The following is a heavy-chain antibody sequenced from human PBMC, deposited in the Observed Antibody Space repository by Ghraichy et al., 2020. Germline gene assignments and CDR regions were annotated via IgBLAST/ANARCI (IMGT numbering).Heavy chain of an antibody. J-gene: IGHJ6*02. D-gene: IGHD2-15*01. Sequence: SVKVSCKASGFTFTSSAMQWVRQARGQRLEWIGWIVVGSGNTNYAQKFQERVTITRDMSTSTAYMELSSLRSEDTAVYYCAAPSTVVAATPEVYYYYGMDVWGHGTTVTVSS. CDR2: IVVGSGNT. V-gene: IGHV1-58*02. CDR1: GFTFTSSA. CDR3: AAPSTVVAATPEVYYYYGMDV.